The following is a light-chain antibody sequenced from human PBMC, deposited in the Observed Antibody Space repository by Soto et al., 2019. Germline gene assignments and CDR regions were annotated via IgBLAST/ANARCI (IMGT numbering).Light chain of an antibody. Sequence: QSVLTQPASVSGSPGQSITISCTGTSSDVGAYHYVSWYQQHPGKVPKLMIYDVSNRPSGVSNRFSGSKSGITASLTISGLQAEDEADYYCSSYTSSSTVVFGGGTKVTVL. CDR3: SSYTSSSTVV. J-gene: IGLJ2*01. CDR2: DVS. CDR1: SSDVGAYHY. V-gene: IGLV2-14*01.